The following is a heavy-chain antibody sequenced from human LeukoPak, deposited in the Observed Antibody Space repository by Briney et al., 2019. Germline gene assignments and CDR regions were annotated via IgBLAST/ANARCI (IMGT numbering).Heavy chain of an antibody. CDR2: IIPIFSPA. CDR1: GGTFSSYA. Sequence: SVKVSCKASGGTFSSYAINWVRQAPGQGLEWMGGIIPIFSPANYAQQFQGRVTITADESTSTVYMELTSLRSEDTAVYYCARDRGFPYYYMDVWGKGTTVTVPS. J-gene: IGHJ6*03. V-gene: IGHV1-69*13. CDR3: ARDRGFPYYYMDV.